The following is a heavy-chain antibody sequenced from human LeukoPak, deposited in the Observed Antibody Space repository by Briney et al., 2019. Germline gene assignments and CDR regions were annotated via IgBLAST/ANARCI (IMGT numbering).Heavy chain of an antibody. CDR1: VFIFSSYS. Sequence: KPGGSLRLSSSASVFIFSSYSMNRVRQAPGKGLEWVSSISSYSNYVYYADSLKGRFTISRDNAKNSLYLQMNSLRAEDTAVYYWARSRTTVPKYALDYWGQGTLVTVSS. V-gene: IGHV3-21*06. CDR2: ISSYSNYV. D-gene: IGHD2/OR15-2a*01. CDR3: ARSRTTVPKYALDY. J-gene: IGHJ4*02.